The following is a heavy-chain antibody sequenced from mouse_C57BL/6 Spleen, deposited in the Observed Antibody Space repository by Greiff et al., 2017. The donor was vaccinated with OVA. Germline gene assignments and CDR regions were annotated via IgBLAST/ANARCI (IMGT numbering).Heavy chain of an antibody. D-gene: IGHD2-4*01. CDR1: GFSFTSYG. J-gene: IGHJ4*01. CDR2: IWSGGST. Sequence: VKVVESGPGLVQPSQSLSITCTVSGFSFTSYGVHWVRQSPGKGLEWLGVIWSGGSTDYNAAFISRLSISKDNSKSQVFFKMNSLQADDTAIYYCASTMITTKMDYWGQGTSVTVSS. V-gene: IGHV2-2*01. CDR3: ASTMITTKMDY.